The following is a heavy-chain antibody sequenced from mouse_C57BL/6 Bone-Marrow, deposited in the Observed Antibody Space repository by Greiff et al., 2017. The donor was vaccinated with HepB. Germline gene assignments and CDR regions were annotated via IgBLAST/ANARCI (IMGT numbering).Heavy chain of an antibody. D-gene: IGHD1-1*01. J-gene: IGHJ2*01. CDR3: VLLRTY. CDR1: GYTFTSYW. V-gene: IGHV1-69*01. Sequence: QVQLQQSGAELVMPGASVKLSCKASGYTFTSYWMHWVKQRPGQGLEWIGEIDPSDSYTNYNQKFKGKSTLTVDKSSSTAYMQLSSLTSEDSAVYYCVLLRTYWGQGTTLTVSS. CDR2: IDPSDSYT.